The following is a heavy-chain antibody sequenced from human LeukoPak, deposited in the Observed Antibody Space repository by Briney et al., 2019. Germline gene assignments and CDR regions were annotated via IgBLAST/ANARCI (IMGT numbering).Heavy chain of an antibody. Sequence: GGSLRLSCAASGFSLSSYDMSWVRQAPGKGLEWVSGISGSGGSTYYADSVKGRFTISRDNSKNTLDLQMNSLRADDTAVYYCAKDASSGTYFDDWGQGTLVTVSS. D-gene: IGHD1-26*01. V-gene: IGHV3-23*01. CDR1: GFSLSSYD. CDR3: AKDASSGTYFDD. J-gene: IGHJ4*02. CDR2: ISGSGGST.